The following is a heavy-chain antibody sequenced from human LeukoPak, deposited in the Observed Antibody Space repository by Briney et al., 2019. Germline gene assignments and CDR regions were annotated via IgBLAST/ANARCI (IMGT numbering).Heavy chain of an antibody. CDR1: RFTFSTYN. V-gene: IGHV3-48*01. Sequence: LAGGSLRLSCAGSRFTFSTYNMNWVRQAPGMGLEWISFISCSSRSIYYADSVKGRFTISRDNAKSSLYLQMNSLRAEDTAVYYCSTDSSGYKSFDYWGQGTLVTVSS. CDR3: STDSSGYKSFDY. CDR2: ISCSSRSI. J-gene: IGHJ4*02. D-gene: IGHD3-22*01.